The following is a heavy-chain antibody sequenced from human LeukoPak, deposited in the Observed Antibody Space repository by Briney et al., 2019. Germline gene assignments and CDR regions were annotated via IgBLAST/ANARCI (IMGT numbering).Heavy chain of an antibody. V-gene: IGHV4-34*01. CDR3: ARTSVYYYGSGSYLKRRYNWFDP. D-gene: IGHD3-10*01. CDR1: GGSFSGYY. Sequence: SETLSLTCAVYGGSFSGYYWSWIRQPPGKGLEWIGEINHSGSTNYNPSLKSRVTISVDTSKNQFSLKLSSVTAADTAVYYCARTSVYYYGSGSYLKRRYNWFDPWGQGTLVTVSS. CDR2: INHSGST. J-gene: IGHJ5*02.